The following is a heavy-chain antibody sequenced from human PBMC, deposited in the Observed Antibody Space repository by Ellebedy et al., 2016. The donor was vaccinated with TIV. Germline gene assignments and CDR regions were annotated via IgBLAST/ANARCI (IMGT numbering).Heavy chain of an antibody. CDR3: GRAPLRFLEWPQKYYFDY. V-gene: IGHV1-69*13. J-gene: IGHJ4*02. CDR1: GGTFSSYA. CDR2: IISIFGTA. Sequence: SAKVSCXASGGTFSSYAISWVRQAPGQGLEWMGGIISIFGTANYAQKFQGRVTITADESTSTAYMELSSLRSEDTAVYYCGRAPLRFLEWPQKYYFDYWGQGTLVTVSS. D-gene: IGHD3-3*01.